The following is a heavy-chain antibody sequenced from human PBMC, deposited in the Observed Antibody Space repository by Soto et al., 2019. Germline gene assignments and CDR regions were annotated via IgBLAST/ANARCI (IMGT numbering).Heavy chain of an antibody. CDR1: GFTFSNYA. CDR3: AKDHEWLVASRFDY. CDR2: ITGSGGST. Sequence: GGSLRLSCAASGFTFSNYAMTWVRQAPGKGLELVSAITGSGGSTYYADSVKGRFTISRDNSKNTLFLQMNSLRAEDTAVYYCAKDHEWLVASRFDYWGQGTLVTVSS. J-gene: IGHJ4*02. D-gene: IGHD6-19*01. V-gene: IGHV3-23*01.